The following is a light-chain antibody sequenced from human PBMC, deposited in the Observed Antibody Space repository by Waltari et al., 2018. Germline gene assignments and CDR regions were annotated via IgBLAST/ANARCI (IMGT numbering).Light chain of an antibody. Sequence: EIVLMQSPGTLSLSPGERATLSCRASQSVSSSYLAWYQQKSGQAPRLLIYGASSRATGIPDRFSGSGSGTDFTLTISRLEPEDFAVYYCQRYGGSPLITFGQGTRLEIK. J-gene: IGKJ5*01. CDR2: GAS. CDR3: QRYGGSPLIT. V-gene: IGKV3-20*01. CDR1: QSVSSSY.